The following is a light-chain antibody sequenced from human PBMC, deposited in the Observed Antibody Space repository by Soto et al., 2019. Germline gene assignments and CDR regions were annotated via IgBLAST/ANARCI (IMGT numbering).Light chain of an antibody. CDR2: EVS. CDR1: SSDVGGYNY. V-gene: IGLV2-8*01. CDR3: SSYTNINTRACV. Sequence: QSALTQPPSASGSPGQSVTISCTGISSDVGGYNYVSWYQQHPGKAPKLMIYEVSKRPSGVPDRFSGSKSGNTASLTISGLQAEDEAEYYCSSYTNINTRACVFGTGTKLTVL. J-gene: IGLJ1*01.